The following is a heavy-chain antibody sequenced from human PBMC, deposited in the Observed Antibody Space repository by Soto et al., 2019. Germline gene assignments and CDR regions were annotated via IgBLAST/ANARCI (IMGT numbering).Heavy chain of an antibody. CDR2: ISGSGGST. CDR1: GFTFSSYA. V-gene: IGHV3-23*01. J-gene: IGHJ4*02. Sequence: GGSLRLSCAASGFTFSSYARSWVRQAPGKGLEWVSAISGSGGSTYYADSVKGRFTISRDNSKNTLYLQMNSLRAEDTAVYYCAKTLSDFWSGYYPTFDYWGQGTLVTVSS. CDR3: AKTLSDFWSGYYPTFDY. D-gene: IGHD3-3*01.